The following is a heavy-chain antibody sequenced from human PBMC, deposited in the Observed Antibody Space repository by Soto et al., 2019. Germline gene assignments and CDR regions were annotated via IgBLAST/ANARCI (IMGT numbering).Heavy chain of an antibody. CDR1: GYRFTGYW. CDR2: IYPGDSDT. D-gene: IGHD6-13*01. CDR3: ARGGREVSSWTYFDY. V-gene: IGHV5-51*01. Sequence: PGVPMQISSKGSGYRFTGYWIGWVRKIPGKGLEWMGIIYPGDSDTRYSPSFQGQVTISADKSISTAYLQWSSLKASDTAMYYCARGGREVSSWTYFDYWGQGTLVTVSS. J-gene: IGHJ4*02.